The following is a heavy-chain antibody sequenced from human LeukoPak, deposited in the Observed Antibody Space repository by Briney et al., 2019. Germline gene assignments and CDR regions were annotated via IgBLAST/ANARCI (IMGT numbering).Heavy chain of an antibody. CDR1: GYTFTGYY. Sequence: ASVKVSCKASGYTFTGYYIYWVRQAPGQGLECMGWINANTGVTNYAQKLWGRVTMTRDTSVSTPYMELSRLTSVDTALCFCAREYGDNSAAHFDSWGQGTLVTVSS. CDR3: AREYGDNSAAHFDS. V-gene: IGHV1-2*02. CDR2: INANTGVT. J-gene: IGHJ4*02. D-gene: IGHD4/OR15-4a*01.